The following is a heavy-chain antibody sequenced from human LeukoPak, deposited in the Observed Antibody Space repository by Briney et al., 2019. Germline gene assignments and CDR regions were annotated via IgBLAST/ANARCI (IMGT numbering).Heavy chain of an antibody. V-gene: IGHV3-74*01. J-gene: IGHJ4*02. CDR3: ARDQIPAMVIFTY. Sequence: GGSLRLSCAASGFTFSSYWMHWVRQAPGKGLVWVSRINSDGSSTSYADSVKGRFTISRDTAKNPLYLQMNSLRAEDTAVYYCARDQIPAMVIFTYWGQGTLVTVSS. CDR1: GFTFSSYW. D-gene: IGHD5-18*01. CDR2: INSDGSST.